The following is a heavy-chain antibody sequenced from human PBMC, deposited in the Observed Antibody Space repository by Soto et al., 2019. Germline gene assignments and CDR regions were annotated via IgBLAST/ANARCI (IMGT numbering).Heavy chain of an antibody. Sequence: GGSLRLSCAASGFTFSDYYMSWIRQAPGKGLEWVSYISSSGSTIYYADSVKGRFTISRDNAKNSLYLQMNSLRAEDTAVYYCARDRRLSLPSSGSVDYWGQGTLVTVSS. J-gene: IGHJ4*02. V-gene: IGHV3-11*01. CDR2: ISSSGSTI. CDR3: ARDRRLSLPSSGSVDY. D-gene: IGHD3-22*01. CDR1: GFTFSDYY.